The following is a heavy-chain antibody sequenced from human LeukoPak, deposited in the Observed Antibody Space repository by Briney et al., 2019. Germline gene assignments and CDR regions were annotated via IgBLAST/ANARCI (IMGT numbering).Heavy chain of an antibody. CDR2: INPNSGGT. D-gene: IGHD3-3*01. Sequence: ASVKVSCKASGYTFTGYYMHWVRQAPGQGLEWMGWINPNSGGTNYAQKFQGRVTMTRDTSISTAYMELSRLRSDDAAVYYCAGTARTIFGVVVDYWGQGTLVTVSS. V-gene: IGHV1-2*02. J-gene: IGHJ4*02. CDR3: AGTARTIFGVVVDY. CDR1: GYTFTGYY.